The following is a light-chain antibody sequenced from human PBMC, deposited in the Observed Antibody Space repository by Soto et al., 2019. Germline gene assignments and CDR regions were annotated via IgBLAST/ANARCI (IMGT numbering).Light chain of an antibody. V-gene: IGKV1-33*01. CDR3: QQYDNLLPIT. Sequence: IQMTQSPSSLSASVGDRVTITYQASQDISKNLNWYQQKPGKAPKLLIYDASSLQTGVPSRFSGSGSATHFTFTISSLQPEDIATYYCQQYDNLLPITFAQGTRLEIK. J-gene: IGKJ5*01. CDR2: DAS. CDR1: QDISKN.